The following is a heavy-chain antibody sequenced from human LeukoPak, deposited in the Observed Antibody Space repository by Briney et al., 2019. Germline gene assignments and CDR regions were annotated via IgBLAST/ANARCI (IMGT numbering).Heavy chain of an antibody. CDR3: ASSIAVAGEFDY. V-gene: IGHV4-59*01. D-gene: IGHD6-19*01. CDR2: IYYSGST. J-gene: IGHJ4*02. Sequence: SETLSLTCTVSGGSFSTYYWSWIRQPPGKGLEWIGYIYYSGSTNYNPSLKSRVTISVDTSKNQFSLKLSSVTAADTAVYYCASSIAVAGEFDYWGQGTLVTVSS. CDR1: GGSFSTYY.